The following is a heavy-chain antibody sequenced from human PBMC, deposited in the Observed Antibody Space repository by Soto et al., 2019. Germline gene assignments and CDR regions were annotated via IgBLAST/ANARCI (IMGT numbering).Heavy chain of an antibody. CDR3: AKDRGIIVKAGDAFDV. Sequence: GGSLRLSCASSGFTLSISAVNWVRQAPGKGLEWVSYISDSGDRTYYADSVKGRFTISRDRSKNTVSLQMDSLRAEDTAVYYCAKDRGIIVKAGDAFDVWGQGTKVTV. J-gene: IGHJ3*01. CDR1: GFTLSISA. V-gene: IGHV3-23*01. D-gene: IGHD3-16*02. CDR2: ISDSGDRT.